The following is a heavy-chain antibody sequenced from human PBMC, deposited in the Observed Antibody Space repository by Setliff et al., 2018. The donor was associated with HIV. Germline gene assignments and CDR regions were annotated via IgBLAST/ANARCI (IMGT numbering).Heavy chain of an antibody. V-gene: IGHV3-11*04. D-gene: IGHD2-15*01. Sequence: GGSLRLSCAASGFDFDNLYMAWIRRAPGKGLEWLSYISSSSDTIYYADSVKGRFTISRDNAKNSLSLQMNSLRAEDTAVYYCARGVVVAAHNWFDPWGQGTLVTVSS. CDR2: ISSSSDTI. CDR3: ARGVVVAAHNWFDP. J-gene: IGHJ5*02. CDR1: GFDFDNLY.